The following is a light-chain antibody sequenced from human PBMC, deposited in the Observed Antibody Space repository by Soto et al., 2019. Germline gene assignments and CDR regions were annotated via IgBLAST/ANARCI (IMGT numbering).Light chain of an antibody. CDR1: QSITYW. V-gene: IGKV1-5*01. CDR3: QQYHSFSFT. Sequence: GDRVTITCRASQSITYWLAWYQQEPGRAPKLLIYDVFNLQSGVPSRFSGSGSGTEFTLTISSLQPDDSATYYCQQYHSFSFTFGQGTKLEIK. J-gene: IGKJ2*01. CDR2: DVF.